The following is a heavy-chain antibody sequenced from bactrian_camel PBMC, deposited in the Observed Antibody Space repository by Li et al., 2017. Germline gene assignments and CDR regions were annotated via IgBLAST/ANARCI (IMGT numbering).Heavy chain of an antibody. CDR3: AADPISARSSSCATRREYTY. Sequence: VQLVESGGGSVQAGGSLRLSCKLTSEYPFSEYYIGWFRQAPGKGREGVAAIDMDGRLRYTDSVQGRFIISKDNAGNTLHLQMNSLRPEDTAMYYCAADPISARSSSCATRREYTYWGQGTQVTVS. J-gene: IGHJ4*01. V-gene: IGHV3S42*01. D-gene: IGHD6*01. CDR1: EYPFSEYY. CDR2: IDMDGRL.